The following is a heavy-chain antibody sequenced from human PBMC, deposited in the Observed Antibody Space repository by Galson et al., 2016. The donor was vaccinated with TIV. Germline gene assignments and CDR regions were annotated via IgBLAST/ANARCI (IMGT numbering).Heavy chain of an antibody. D-gene: IGHD4-23*01. CDR3: VREKDYGGCKSDF. CDR2: IKQDGYEQ. Sequence: SLRLSCAASGFTFSSFWMSWVRQAPGKGLEWVANIKQDGYEQYYADSMKGRFTISRDNAENSLYLQMNSLRAEDTAVYYCVREKDYGGCKSDFWGKGVLVTVSS. CDR1: GFTFSSFW. V-gene: IGHV3-7*04. J-gene: IGHJ4*02.